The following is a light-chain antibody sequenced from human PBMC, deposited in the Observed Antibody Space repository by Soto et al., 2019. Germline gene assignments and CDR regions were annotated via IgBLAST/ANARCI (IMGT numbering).Light chain of an antibody. CDR3: QQLNTYPIT. J-gene: IGKJ5*01. CDR1: QGISNY. CDR2: APS. Sequence: DIQMTQSPSSLSASVGDRVTSTCRASQGISNYLVWYQEKPGKVPELLIYAPSTLQSGAPSRFSGSGSGTEFTLTISSLQPEDFAVYYCQQLNTYPITFGQGTRLEIK. V-gene: IGKV1-27*01.